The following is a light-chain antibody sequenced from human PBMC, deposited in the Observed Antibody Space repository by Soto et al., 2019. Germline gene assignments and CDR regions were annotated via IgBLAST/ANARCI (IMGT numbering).Light chain of an antibody. Sequence: EIVLTQSPGTLSLSPGERATLSCRASQSVSSSYLAWYQQKPGQAPRLLIYDASNRATGIPDRFSGSGSGTDFTLTISRLEPEDFAVYYCQQYGRTPWTFGQGTKVEIK. CDR1: QSVSSSY. J-gene: IGKJ1*01. CDR3: QQYGRTPWT. V-gene: IGKV3-20*01. CDR2: DAS.